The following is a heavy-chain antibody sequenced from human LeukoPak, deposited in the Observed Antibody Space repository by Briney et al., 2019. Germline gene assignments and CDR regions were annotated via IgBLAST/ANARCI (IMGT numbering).Heavy chain of an antibody. CDR1: GGSISTGNW. CDR3: AREKYYDSSGYYSGSDY. Sequence: PSETLSLTCAVSGGSISTGNWWTWVRQSPDEGLEWIGEIYHNGSTNYNPSLKSRVTMSIEKSKNHFSLRLTSLTAADTAVYYCAREKYYDSSGYYSGSDYWGQGTLVTVSS. CDR2: IYHNGST. D-gene: IGHD3-22*01. V-gene: IGHV4-4*02. J-gene: IGHJ4*02.